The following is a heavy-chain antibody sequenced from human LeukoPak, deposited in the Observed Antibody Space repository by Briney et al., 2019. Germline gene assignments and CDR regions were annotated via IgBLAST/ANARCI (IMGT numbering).Heavy chain of an antibody. CDR1: GFTFSSYA. CDR2: ISYDGSNK. V-gene: IGHV3-30-3*01. CDR3: ARDTGYSGFSQLSYYMDV. J-gene: IGHJ6*03. Sequence: GGSLRLSCAASGFTFSSYAMHWVRQAPGKGLEWVAVISYDGSNKYYADSVKGRFTISRDNSKNTLYLQMNSLRAEDTAVYYCARDTGYSGFSQLSYYMDVWGKGTTVTVSS. D-gene: IGHD5-12*01.